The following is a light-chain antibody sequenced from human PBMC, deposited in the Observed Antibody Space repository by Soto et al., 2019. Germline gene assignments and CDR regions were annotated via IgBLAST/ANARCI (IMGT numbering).Light chain of an antibody. CDR3: AAWDDSLSGPV. V-gene: IGLV1-47*01. CDR1: SSNIGINY. Sequence: QSVLTQSPSASGTPGQRVTVSCSGSSSNIGINYVYWYQQLPGTAPKVLIYSTDKRPSGVPDRFSGSKSGTSASLAISGLRSEDEADYYCAAWDDSLSGPVFGGGTKLTVL. CDR2: STD. J-gene: IGLJ2*01.